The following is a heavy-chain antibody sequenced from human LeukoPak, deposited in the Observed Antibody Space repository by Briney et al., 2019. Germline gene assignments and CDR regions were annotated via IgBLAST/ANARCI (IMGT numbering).Heavy chain of an antibody. J-gene: IGHJ6*03. CDR3: AKTTVTSEEYFYYYMDV. CDR2: IITYNGNT. Sequence: ASVTVSCKASGFTFTSYGITWVRQAPGQGLEWMGWIITYNGNTHYAQKLQGRVTLTTDTSTNTAYVELRGLRSDDTAVYYCAKTTVTSEEYFYYYMDVWGKGTTVTVSS. V-gene: IGHV1-18*01. CDR1: GFTFTSYG. D-gene: IGHD4-17*01.